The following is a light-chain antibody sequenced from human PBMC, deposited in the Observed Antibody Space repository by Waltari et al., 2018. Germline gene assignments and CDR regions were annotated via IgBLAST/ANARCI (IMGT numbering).Light chain of an antibody. Sequence: QSVLTQPPSASGTPGQRVTISCSGSSSNIGSNYVYWHQQLPGTAPKLLIYRNNQRPSGVPDRLSGSKSGTSASLDISGLRSEDEADYYCAAWDDSLSGPVFGGGTKLTVL. CDR1: SSNIGSNY. CDR3: AAWDDSLSGPV. V-gene: IGLV1-47*01. CDR2: RNN. J-gene: IGLJ3*02.